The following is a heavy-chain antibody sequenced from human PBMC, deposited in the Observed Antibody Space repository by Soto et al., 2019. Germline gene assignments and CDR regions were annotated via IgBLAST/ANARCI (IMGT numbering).Heavy chain of an antibody. CDR3: ARGDATKIVVTTYYAMDV. Sequence: QVQLVQSGAEVKKPGSSVKVSCKASGGSLSNYGISWVRQAPGQGLEWMGGIIPVFGTANYAQKFQGRGRITEDESRNIWYLDVTSLRSEDTAVYYCARGDATKIVVTTYYAMDVWGQGTTVTVSS. D-gene: IGHD4-17*01. J-gene: IGHJ6*02. V-gene: IGHV1-69*12. CDR1: GGSLSNYG. CDR2: IIPVFGTA.